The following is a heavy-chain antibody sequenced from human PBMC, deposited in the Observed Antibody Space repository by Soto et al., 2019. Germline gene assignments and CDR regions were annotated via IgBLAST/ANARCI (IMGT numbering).Heavy chain of an antibody. D-gene: IGHD3-10*01. J-gene: IGHJ6*02. CDR2: IKSKTDGGTT. V-gene: IGHV3-15*07. Sequence: GGSLRLSCAASGFTFSNAWMNWVRQAPGKGLEWVGRIKSKTDGGTTDYAAPVKGRFTISRDDSKNTLYLQMNSLKTEDTALYYCTTGPPPKLLWFGELLNLEYYYYGMDVWGQGTTVTVSS. CDR3: TTGPPPKLLWFGELLNLEYYYYGMDV. CDR1: GFTFSNAW.